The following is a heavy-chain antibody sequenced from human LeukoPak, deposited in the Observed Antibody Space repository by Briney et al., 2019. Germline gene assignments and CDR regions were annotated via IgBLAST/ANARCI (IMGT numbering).Heavy chain of an antibody. CDR3: AGAITMVRGVGNNWFDP. J-gene: IGHJ5*02. Sequence: GGSLRLSCAASEFTFTNYWMHWVRQSPGKGLEWVAIIKEDGSETYYVDSVKGRFTISRDNAKNSLYLQMNSLRAEDTAVYYCAGAITMVRGVGNNWFDPWGQGTLVTVSS. V-gene: IGHV3-7*01. CDR2: IKEDGSET. D-gene: IGHD3-10*01. CDR1: EFTFTNYW.